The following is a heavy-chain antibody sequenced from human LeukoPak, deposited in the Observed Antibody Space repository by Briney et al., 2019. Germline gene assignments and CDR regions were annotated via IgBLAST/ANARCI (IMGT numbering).Heavy chain of an antibody. CDR3: ARPNRNDGPPQDWFDP. V-gene: IGHV4-39*07. CDR1: GGSISGSSYY. CDR2: IYSSGST. Sequence: SETLSLTCAVSGGSISGSSYYWGWIRQPPGKKLEWIGSIYSSGSTYYNPSLKSRVTISVDTSKNQFSLKLSSVTAADTAVYYCARPNRNDGPPQDWFDPWGQGTLVTVSS. J-gene: IGHJ5*02. D-gene: IGHD1-20*01.